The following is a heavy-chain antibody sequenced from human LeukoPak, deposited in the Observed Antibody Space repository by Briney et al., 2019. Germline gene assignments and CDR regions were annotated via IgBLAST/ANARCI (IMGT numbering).Heavy chain of an antibody. CDR3: ASGSLGHNYDSSGYEY. J-gene: IGHJ4*02. CDR2: IKYDGIQE. Sequence: GGSLRLSCAASGFSFSSYAMNWVRQAPGGGLEWVGGIKYDGIQEFYADSVKGRFTVSKDTSKNTLHLQMNSLRAEDTAVYYCASGSLGHNYDSSGYEYWGQGTLVTVSS. CDR1: GFSFSSYA. D-gene: IGHD3-22*01. V-gene: IGHV3-30*03.